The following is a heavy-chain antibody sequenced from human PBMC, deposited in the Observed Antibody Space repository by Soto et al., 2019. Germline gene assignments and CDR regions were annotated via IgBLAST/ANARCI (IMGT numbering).Heavy chain of an antibody. D-gene: IGHD2-2*01. CDR1: GYTFTNYG. V-gene: IGHV1-18*01. J-gene: IGHJ6*03. Sequence: ASVKVSCKASGYTFTNYGITWVRQAPGQGLEWMGWISAYNGNTHYTQRLQGRVTMTTDTSTSTAYMELRGLRSDDTAVYYCARGHLAVVPVASWFYYMDVWGKGTTVTVSS. CDR3: ARGHLAVVPVASWFYYMDV. CDR2: ISAYNGNT.